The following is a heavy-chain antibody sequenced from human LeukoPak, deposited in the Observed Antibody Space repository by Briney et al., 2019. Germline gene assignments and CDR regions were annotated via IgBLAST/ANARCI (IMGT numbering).Heavy chain of an antibody. D-gene: IGHD6-19*01. Sequence: ASVKVSCKASGDTFISYYMHWVRQAPGQGLEWMGWINPNSGGTNYAQKFQGRVTMTRDTSISTAYMELSSLRSDDTAVYYYAGIPGGGSGWYPPPYWGRGTLLTVSS. CDR1: GDTFISYY. V-gene: IGHV1-2*02. CDR3: AGIPGGGSGWYPPPY. J-gene: IGHJ4*02. CDR2: INPNSGGT.